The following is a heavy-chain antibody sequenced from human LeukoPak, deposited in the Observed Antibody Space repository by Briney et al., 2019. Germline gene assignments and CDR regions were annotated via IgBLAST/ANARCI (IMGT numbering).Heavy chain of an antibody. CDR2: IYHSGST. Sequence: SETLSLTCAVSGGSISSSNWWSWVRPPPGKGLEWIGEIYHSGSTNYNPSLKSRVTISVDTSKNQFSLKLSSVTAADTAVYYCARANYDFWSGAFDIWGQGTMVTVSS. CDR1: GGSISSSNW. J-gene: IGHJ3*02. D-gene: IGHD3-3*01. CDR3: ARANYDFWSGAFDI. V-gene: IGHV4-4*02.